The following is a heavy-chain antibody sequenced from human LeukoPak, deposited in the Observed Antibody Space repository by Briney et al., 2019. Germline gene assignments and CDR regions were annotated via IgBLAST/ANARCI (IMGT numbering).Heavy chain of an antibody. J-gene: IGHJ4*02. D-gene: IGHD3-3*01. V-gene: IGHV3-30*04. CDR3: ARGYDFWSGYPAVFDY. CDR2: ISYDGSNK. Sequence: GGSLRLSCAASGFTFSSYAMRWVRQAPGKGLEWVAVISYDGSNKYYADSVKGRFTISRDNSKNTLYLQMNSLRAEDTALYYCARGYDFWSGYPAVFDYWGQGTLVTVSS. CDR1: GFTFSSYA.